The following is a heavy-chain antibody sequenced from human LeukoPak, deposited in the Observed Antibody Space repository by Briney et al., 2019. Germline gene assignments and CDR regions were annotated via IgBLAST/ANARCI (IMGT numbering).Heavy chain of an antibody. CDR3: ARDPVTRYSSSWYPNWFDP. D-gene: IGHD6-13*01. Sequence: GGSLRLSCAASGFTFSSYSMNWVRQAPGKGLEWVSSISSSSSYIYYADSVKGRFTISRDNAKNSLYLQMNSLRAEDTAVYYCARDPVTRYSSSWYPNWFDPWGQGTLVTVSS. CDR2: ISSSSSYI. J-gene: IGHJ5*02. CDR1: GFTFSSYS. V-gene: IGHV3-21*01.